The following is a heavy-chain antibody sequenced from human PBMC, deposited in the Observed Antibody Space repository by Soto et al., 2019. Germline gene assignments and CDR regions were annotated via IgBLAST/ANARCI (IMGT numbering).Heavy chain of an antibody. V-gene: IGHV4-30-2*01. CDR2: IYHSGST. CDR1: GGSISSGGYS. J-gene: IGHJ4*02. D-gene: IGHD4-17*01. Sequence: SETLSLTCAVSGGSISSGGYSWSWIRQPPGKGLEWIGYIYHSGSTYYSPSLKSRVTISVDRSKNQFSLKLSSVTAADTAVYYCASSVRIPTVINYWGQGTLVTVSS. CDR3: ASSVRIPTVINY.